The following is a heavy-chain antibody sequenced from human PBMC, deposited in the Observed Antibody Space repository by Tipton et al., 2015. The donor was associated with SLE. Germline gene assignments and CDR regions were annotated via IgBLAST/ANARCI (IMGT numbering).Heavy chain of an antibody. Sequence: TLSLTCSVSGGSISSYYWSWIRQPPAKGLEWIGFIYYNGKTNYNSSLKSRVTISVDTSKSQFSLKLRSVTAADTAVYYCARWIPLTRINVWGQGATVTVS. J-gene: IGHJ6*02. CDR1: GGSISSYY. D-gene: IGHD5-18*01. CDR2: IYYNGKT. CDR3: ARWIPLTRINV. V-gene: IGHV4-59*08.